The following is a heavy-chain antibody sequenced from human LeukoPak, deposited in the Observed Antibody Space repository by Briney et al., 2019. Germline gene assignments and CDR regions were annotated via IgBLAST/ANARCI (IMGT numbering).Heavy chain of an antibody. V-gene: IGHV3-9*01. D-gene: IGHD6-19*01. CDR1: GFTFDDYA. CDR3: AKHGGSGSTAHYSYGLDV. CDR2: IIWNTGSV. J-gene: IGHJ6*02. Sequence: GGSLRLFCAASGFTFDDYAMHWVRQAPGKGLEWVSGIIWNTGSVGYGDSVKGRFTISRDNAENSLYLQMNSLRVQDTAFYYCAKHGGSGSTAHYSYGLDVWGQGTTVTVSS.